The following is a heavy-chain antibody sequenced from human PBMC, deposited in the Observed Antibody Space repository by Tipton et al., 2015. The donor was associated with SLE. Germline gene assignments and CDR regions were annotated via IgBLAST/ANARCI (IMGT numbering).Heavy chain of an antibody. CDR2: ISSSGSTI. J-gene: IGHJ5*02. CDR1: GFTFSSYE. D-gene: IGHD1-26*01. Sequence: SLRLSCAASGFTFSSYEMNWVRQAPGKGLEWVSYISSSGSTIYYADSVKGRFTISRDNAKNSLYLQMNSLRAEDTAVYYYARGKVAGSYSPWGQGTLVTVSS. CDR3: ARGKVAGSYSP. V-gene: IGHV3-48*03.